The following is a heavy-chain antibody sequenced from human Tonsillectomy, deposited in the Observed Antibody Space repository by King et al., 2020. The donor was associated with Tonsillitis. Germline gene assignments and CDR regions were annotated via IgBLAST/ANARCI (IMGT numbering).Heavy chain of an antibody. Sequence: LQLQESGSGLVKPSQTLSLTCAVSGGSISSGGYSWSWIRQPPGKGLEWIGYIYHSGSTKYNPSLKSRVIISVDRSKNQFSLKLRSVTAADTAVYYCARVGWPRHDAFDIWGQGTMVTVSS. D-gene: IGHD2-15*01. J-gene: IGHJ3*02. CDR1: GGSISSGGYS. CDR2: IYHSGST. V-gene: IGHV4-30-2*01. CDR3: ARVGWPRHDAFDI.